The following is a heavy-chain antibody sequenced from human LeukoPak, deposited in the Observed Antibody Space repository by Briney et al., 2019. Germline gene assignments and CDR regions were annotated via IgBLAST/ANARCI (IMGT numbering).Heavy chain of an antibody. CDR2: INHSGST. Sequence: SETLSLTCAVYGGSFSGYYWSWIRQPPGKGLEWIGEINHSGSTNYNPSLKSRVTISVDTSKNQFSLKLSSVTAADTAVYYCAISSAGYSSGWYAGDYWGQGTLVTVSS. CDR1: GGSFSGYY. CDR3: AISSAGYSSGWYAGDY. J-gene: IGHJ4*02. D-gene: IGHD6-19*01. V-gene: IGHV4-34*01.